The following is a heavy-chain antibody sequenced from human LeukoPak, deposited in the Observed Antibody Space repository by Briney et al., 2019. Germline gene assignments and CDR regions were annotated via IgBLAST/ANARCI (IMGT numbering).Heavy chain of an antibody. Sequence: ASVKVSCKASGYTFTNYDINWGRQATGQGLEWMGWMNPKTGNTGYAQNFQGRVTMTRDTSESTAYMELSSLRSEDTAMYYCARGPALHKNWVGGRWFDPWGQGTLVTVSS. CDR2: MNPKTGNT. V-gene: IGHV1-8*01. CDR1: GYTFTNYD. J-gene: IGHJ5*02. CDR3: ARGPALHKNWVGGRWFDP. D-gene: IGHD3-16*01.